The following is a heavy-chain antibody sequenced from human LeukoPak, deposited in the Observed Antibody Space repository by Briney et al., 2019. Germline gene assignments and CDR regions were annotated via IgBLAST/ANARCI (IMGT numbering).Heavy chain of an antibody. CDR2: ISYDGSNK. CDR3: ARSASRTTRGYYYYGMDV. J-gene: IGHJ6*02. V-gene: IGHV3-30-3*01. CDR1: GFTFSSYA. Sequence: PGGSLRLSCAASGFTFSSYAMHWVRQAPGKGLEWVAVISYDGSNKYYADSVKGRFTISRDNSKNTLYLQMNSLRAEDTAVYYCARSASRTTRGYYYYGMDVWGQGTTVTVSS. D-gene: IGHD1-1*01.